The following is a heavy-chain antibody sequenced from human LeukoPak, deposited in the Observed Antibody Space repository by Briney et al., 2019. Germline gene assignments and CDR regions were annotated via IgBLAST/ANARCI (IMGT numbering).Heavy chain of an antibody. V-gene: IGHV1-18*01. CDR3: ARAYYYDSSGPRDY. CDR2: ISAYNGNT. CDR1: GYTFTSYG. Sequence: ASVKVSCKASGYTFTSYGISWVRQAPGQGLEWMGWISAYNGNTNYAQKLQGRVTMTTDTSTSTAYMELRSLRSDDTAVYYCARAYYYDSSGPRDYWGQGTLVTVSS. J-gene: IGHJ4*02. D-gene: IGHD3-22*01.